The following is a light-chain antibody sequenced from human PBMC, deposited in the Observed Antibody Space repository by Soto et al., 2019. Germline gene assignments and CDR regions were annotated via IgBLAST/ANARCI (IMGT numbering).Light chain of an antibody. V-gene: IGKV3-11*01. J-gene: IGKJ1*01. CDR3: HQRQSWPRT. CDR2: DAS. CDR1: QSVYSSY. Sequence: IMLAQSPGTLSLSPGERATLSCRASQSVYSSYLAWYQQRPGQAPRLLFYDASIRATGIPARFSASGTGTDFTLTISDVQPEDFAVYYCHQRQSWPRTFGQGTKVDIK.